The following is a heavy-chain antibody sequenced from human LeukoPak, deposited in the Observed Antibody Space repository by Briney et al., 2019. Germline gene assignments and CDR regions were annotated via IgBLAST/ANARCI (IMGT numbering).Heavy chain of an antibody. CDR3: ARSRITMVRGAGYAFDI. J-gene: IGHJ3*02. Sequence: SGPALVKPTQTLTLTCTFSGFSLSTSGMCVSWIRQPPGKALEWLARIDWDDDKYYSTSLKTRLTISKDTSKNQVVLTMTNMDPVDTATYYCARSRITMVRGAGYAFDIWGQGTMVTVSS. V-gene: IGHV2-70*11. CDR2: IDWDDDK. CDR1: GFSLSTSGMC. D-gene: IGHD3-10*01.